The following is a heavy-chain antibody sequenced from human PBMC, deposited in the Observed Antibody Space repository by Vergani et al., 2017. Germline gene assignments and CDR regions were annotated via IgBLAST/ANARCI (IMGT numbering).Heavy chain of an antibody. D-gene: IGHD1-26*01. Sequence: QVQLVQSGAEVKKPGSSVKVSCKASGGTFSSYAISWVRQAPGQGLEWMGAIIPNFGTANYAQKFQGRVTITAVESTSTADMEVSSLRSEDTAVYYCAKDLGSSPEVHTREYYYYGYRDVWGKG. V-gene: IGHV1-69*01. CDR2: IIPNFGTA. CDR3: AKDLGSSPEVHTREYYYYGYRDV. CDR1: GGTFSSYA. J-gene: IGHJ6*03.